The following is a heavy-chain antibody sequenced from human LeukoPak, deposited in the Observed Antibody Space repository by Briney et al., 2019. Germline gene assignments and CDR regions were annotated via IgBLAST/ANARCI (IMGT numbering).Heavy chain of an antibody. J-gene: IGHJ4*02. V-gene: IGHV3-23*01. CDR2: ISGSGGST. CDR1: GFTFSSYA. CDR3: ARGRTYYYDSSGYFDY. Sequence: GGSLRLSCAASGFTFSSYAMSWVRQAPGKGLEWVSAISGSGGSTYYAGSVKGRFTISRDNSKNTLYLQMNSLRAEDTAVYYCARGRTYYYDSSGYFDYWGQGTLVTVSS. D-gene: IGHD3-22*01.